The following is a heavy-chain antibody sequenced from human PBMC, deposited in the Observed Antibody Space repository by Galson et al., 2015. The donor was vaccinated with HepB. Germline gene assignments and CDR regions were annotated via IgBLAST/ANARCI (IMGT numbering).Heavy chain of an antibody. D-gene: IGHD1-14*01. Sequence: SVKVSCKASGYTFTGYYMHWVRQAPGQGLEWMGWINPNSGGTNYAQKFQGRVTMTRDTSISTAYMELSRLRSDDTAVYYCARPPKTPVYNWFDPWGQGTLVTVSS. CDR2: INPNSGGT. J-gene: IGHJ5*02. V-gene: IGHV1-2*02. CDR1: GYTFTGYY. CDR3: ARPPKTPVYNWFDP.